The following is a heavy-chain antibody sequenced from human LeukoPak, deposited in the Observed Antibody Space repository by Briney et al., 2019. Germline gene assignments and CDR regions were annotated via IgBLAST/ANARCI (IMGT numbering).Heavy chain of an antibody. CDR3: LRGEYCSSSACLEVDY. CDR2: ISTANRQT. CDR1: GYSFIDYV. D-gene: IGHD2-2*01. V-gene: IGHV1-18*01. Sequence: ASLKVSCKASGYSFIDYVISWVRQTPGQALEWMGWISTANRQTNYAQKVQGRVTMTKDKSTTTAYLQLRRLPSDAPPVHYLLRGEYCSSSACLEVDYWGQGTLVNVSS. J-gene: IGHJ4*02.